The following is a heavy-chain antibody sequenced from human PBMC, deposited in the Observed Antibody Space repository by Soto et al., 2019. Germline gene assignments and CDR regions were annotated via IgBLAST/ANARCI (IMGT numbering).Heavy chain of an antibody. J-gene: IGHJ4*01. CDR3: AKGRAITVYRVAILSDY. CDR2: ISGSGDNT. Sequence: GGSLRLSCKASGFSFSDYAMTWVRQAPGKGLEWVSVISGSGDNTFYAASVKGRFAISRDNSKNVLYLQMNSLSADDAAVYFCAKGRAITVYRVAILSDYWGLAPLLTLST. CDR1: GFSFSDYA. V-gene: IGHV3-23*01. D-gene: IGHD5-12*01.